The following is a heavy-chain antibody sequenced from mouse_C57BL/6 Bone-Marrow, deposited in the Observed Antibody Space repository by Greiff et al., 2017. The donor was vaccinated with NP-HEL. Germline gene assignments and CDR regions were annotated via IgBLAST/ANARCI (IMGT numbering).Heavy chain of an antibody. CDR2: ISDGGSYT. CDR1: GFTFSSYA. Sequence: EVMLVESGGGLVKPGGSLKLSCAASGFTFSSYAMSWVRQTPEKRLEWVATISDGGSYTYYPDNVKGRFTISRDNAKNNLYLQMGHLKSEDTAMYYCARDFFWFAYWGQGTLVTVSA. V-gene: IGHV5-4*01. J-gene: IGHJ3*01. CDR3: ARDFFWFAY.